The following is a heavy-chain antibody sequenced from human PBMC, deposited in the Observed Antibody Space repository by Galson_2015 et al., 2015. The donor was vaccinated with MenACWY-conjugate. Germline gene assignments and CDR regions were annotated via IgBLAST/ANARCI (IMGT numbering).Heavy chain of an antibody. V-gene: IGHV3-7*01. D-gene: IGHD2-2*01. CDR2: IMPDGSET. CDR1: GFTFSTYW. Sequence: SLRLSCAASGFTFSTYWMTWVRQAPGKGLEWVANIMPDGSETYYVDSVKGRFTISRDNAKNTLYLQMNSLRAEDTAVYYCATYCSSPSCYANGAYWGQEPWSPSPQ. J-gene: IGHJ4*01. CDR3: ATYCSSPSCYANGAY.